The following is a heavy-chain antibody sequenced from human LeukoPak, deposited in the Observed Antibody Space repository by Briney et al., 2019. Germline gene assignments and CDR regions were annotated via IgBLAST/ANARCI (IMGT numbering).Heavy chain of an antibody. CDR3: VGSFLGH. Sequence: GGSLRLSCAASGFIFSSYSMSWVRQAPGKGLEWVSAIGVSGGNTYYADSVKGRFTISRDNSKNTLYLQMNSLRTEDTAVYYCVGSFLGHWGQGTLVTVSS. CDR1: GFIFSSYS. D-gene: IGHD3-10*01. CDR2: IGVSGGNT. V-gene: IGHV3-23*01. J-gene: IGHJ4*02.